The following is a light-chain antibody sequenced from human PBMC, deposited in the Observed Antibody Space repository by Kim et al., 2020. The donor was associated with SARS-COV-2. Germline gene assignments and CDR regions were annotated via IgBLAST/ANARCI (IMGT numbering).Light chain of an antibody. CDR3: ASYTRTNTHI. CDR2: DVT. J-gene: IGLJ2*01. CDR1: SSDIGGYNY. Sequence: GQSITLSCTRTSSDIGGYNYVSWFQQHPARAPKLIIYDVTERPSGISDRFSGSKSGTTASLTISGLQPEDEATYFCASYTRTNTHIFGGGTQLTVL. V-gene: IGLV2-14*04.